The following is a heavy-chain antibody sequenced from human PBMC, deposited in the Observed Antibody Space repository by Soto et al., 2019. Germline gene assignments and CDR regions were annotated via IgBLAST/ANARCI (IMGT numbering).Heavy chain of an antibody. V-gene: IGHV4-59*01. Sequence: QVQLQESGPGLVRPSETLSLTCTVSGGSISAYYWGWVRQPPGKGLEWIGHIYYTGGTRYNPSLKSRVTISVDTSRIHFSLRLTSVTAADTAVYYSARTLVTGYSDSWGQGTLVTVSS. CDR3: ARTLVTGYSDS. CDR2: IYYTGGT. CDR1: GGSISAYY. J-gene: IGHJ4*02. D-gene: IGHD3-9*01.